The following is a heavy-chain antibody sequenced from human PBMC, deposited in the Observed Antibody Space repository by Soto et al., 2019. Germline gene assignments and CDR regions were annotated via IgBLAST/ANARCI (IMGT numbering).Heavy chain of an antibody. CDR3: ARGPLVVLNYFES. J-gene: IGHJ4*02. V-gene: IGHV1-69*04. Sequence: GASVKVSCKASGCTFRNYPINWVRQAPGQGLEWMGSIFPLTDIPDYAQNFQDRLTISADKSTSTAYMELSSLTSDDTAMYFCARGPLVVLNYFESWGQGTLVTVSS. CDR1: GCTFRNYP. CDR2: IFPLTDIP.